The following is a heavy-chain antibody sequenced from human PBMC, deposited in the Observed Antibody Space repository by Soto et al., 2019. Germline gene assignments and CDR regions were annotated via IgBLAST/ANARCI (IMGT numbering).Heavy chain of an antibody. CDR3: ARDRDTVTTTHLYYYYGMDV. V-gene: IGHV1-18*04. CDR2: ISAYNGNT. Sequence: ASVKVSCKASGYTFTSYGISWVRQAPGQGLEWMGWISAYNGNTNYAQKLQGRVTMTTDTSTSTAYMELRSLRSDDTAVYYCARDRDTVTTTHLYYYYGMDVWGQGTTVTVSS. D-gene: IGHD4-17*01. CDR1: GYTFTSYG. J-gene: IGHJ6*02.